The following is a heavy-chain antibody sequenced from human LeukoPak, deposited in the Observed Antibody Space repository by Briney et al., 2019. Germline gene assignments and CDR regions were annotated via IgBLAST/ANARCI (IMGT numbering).Heavy chain of an antibody. D-gene: IGHD1-7*01. CDR1: GFTFSSYA. CDR2: ISGSGGST. V-gene: IGHV3-23*01. Sequence: GGSLRLSCAASGFTFSSYAMSWVRQAPGKGLEWVSAISGSGGSTYYADSVKGRFTISRDNSKNTLYLQMNSLRADDTAVYYCAKRRGLELTYYYHMDVWGKGTTVTVSS. CDR3: AKRRGLELTYYYHMDV. J-gene: IGHJ6*03.